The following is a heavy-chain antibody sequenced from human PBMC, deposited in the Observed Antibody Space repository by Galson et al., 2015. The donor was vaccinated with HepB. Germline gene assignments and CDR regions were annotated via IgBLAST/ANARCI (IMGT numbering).Heavy chain of an antibody. J-gene: IGHJ4*02. CDR3: AKVRIAAAGLFDY. V-gene: IGHV3-30*18. D-gene: IGHD6-13*01. Sequence: SLRLSCAASGFTFSSYGMHWVRQAPGKGLEWVAVISYDGSNKYYADSVKGRFTISRDNSKNTLYLQMNSLRAEDTAVYYCAKVRIAAAGLFDYWGQGTLVTVSS. CDR1: GFTFSSYG. CDR2: ISYDGSNK.